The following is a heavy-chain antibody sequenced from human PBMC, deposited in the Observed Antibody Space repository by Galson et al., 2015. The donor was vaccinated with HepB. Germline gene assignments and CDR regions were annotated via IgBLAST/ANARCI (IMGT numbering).Heavy chain of an antibody. CDR1: GYTFSTYS. D-gene: IGHD2-15*01. CDR2: ISPYNRDT. J-gene: IGHJ5*02. CDR3: ARGALVGVVGGSQNNWFAP. Sequence: SVKVSCKASGYTFSTYSITWVRQAPGQGLEWMGWISPYNRDTNYARKFQGRVTMTTDTFTSTAYMELRSLRSDDTALYYCARGALVGVVGGSQNNWFAPWGQRTLVTVSS. V-gene: IGHV1-18*01.